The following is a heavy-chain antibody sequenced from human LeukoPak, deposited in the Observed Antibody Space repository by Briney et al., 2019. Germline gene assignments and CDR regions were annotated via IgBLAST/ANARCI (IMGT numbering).Heavy chain of an antibody. CDR1: GFTSTNFA. Sequence: SVKVSCKASGFTSTNFAVQWVRQARGQRLEWIGWIIVGSGATKCAQDFQERVTITRNLSTSTLYMELRSLTSEDTAVYYCAADLSNPRMGASYLDSWGQGTLVTVSS. J-gene: IGHJ4*02. CDR3: AADLSNPRMGASYLDS. D-gene: IGHD3-16*01. V-gene: IGHV1-58*01. CDR2: IIVGSGAT.